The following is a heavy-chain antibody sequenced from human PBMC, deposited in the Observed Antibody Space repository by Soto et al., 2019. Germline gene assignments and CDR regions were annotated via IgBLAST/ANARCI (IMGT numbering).Heavy chain of an antibody. D-gene: IGHD2-2*01. J-gene: IGHJ6*02. V-gene: IGHV4-61*01. Sequence: QVQLQESSPGLVKPSETLSLTCTVSGGSVSSGSYYWSWIRQPPGKGLECIGYIYYSGSTNYNPSLKSRVTISVDTSKNQFSLKLSSVTAADTAVYYCARDRCSSTSCYYYYGIDVWGQGTTVTVSS. CDR1: GGSVSSGSYY. CDR2: IYYSGST. CDR3: ARDRCSSTSCYYYYGIDV.